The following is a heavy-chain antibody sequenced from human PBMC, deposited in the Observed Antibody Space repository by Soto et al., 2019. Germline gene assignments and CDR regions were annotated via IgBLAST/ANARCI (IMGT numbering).Heavy chain of an antibody. Sequence: SGPTLVNPTQTLTLTCTFSGFSLSTSGVGVGWIRQPPGKALEWLALIYWNDDKRYSPSLKSRLTITKDTSKNQVVLTMTNMDPVDTATYYCAHLVYSSRWYSKNWFDPWGQGTLVTVSS. D-gene: IGHD6-13*01. CDR1: GFSLSTSGVG. J-gene: IGHJ5*02. V-gene: IGHV2-5*01. CDR3: AHLVYSSRWYSKNWFDP. CDR2: IYWNDDK.